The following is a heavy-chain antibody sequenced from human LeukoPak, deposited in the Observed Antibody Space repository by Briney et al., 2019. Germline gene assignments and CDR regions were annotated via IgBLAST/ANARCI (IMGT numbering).Heavy chain of an antibody. CDR3: ARGHVFGFDYYYYLDV. CDR2: ISTSTGDT. D-gene: IGHD3-16*01. J-gene: IGHJ6*03. V-gene: IGHV1-18*01. Sequence: ASVKVSCKTSGYSFILYGISWVRQAPGQGPEWMGWISTSTGDTKYTQKFQGRVTLTTDTSTSTAYMELSSLRSDDTAVYYCARGHVFGFDYYYYLDVWGKGTTVAVSS. CDR1: GYSFILYG.